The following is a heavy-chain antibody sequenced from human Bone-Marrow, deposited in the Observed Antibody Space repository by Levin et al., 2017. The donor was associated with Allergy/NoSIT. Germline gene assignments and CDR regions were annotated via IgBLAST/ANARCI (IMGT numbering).Heavy chain of an antibody. CDR3: ARKDSGDYHFDY. CDR1: GFTFSSYS. V-gene: IGHV3-48*01. Sequence: GESLKISCAASGFTFSSYSMNWVRQAPGKGLEWVSYISSGSGTIYYADSVKGRFTISRDNAKNSLYLQMNSLRAEDTAVYYCARKDSGDYHFDYWGQGTPVTVSS. CDR2: ISSGSGTI. J-gene: IGHJ4*02. D-gene: IGHD4-17*01.